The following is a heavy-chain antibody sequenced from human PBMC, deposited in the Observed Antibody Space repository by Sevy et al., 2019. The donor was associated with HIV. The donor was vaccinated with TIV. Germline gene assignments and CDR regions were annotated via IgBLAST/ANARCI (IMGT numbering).Heavy chain of an antibody. J-gene: IGHJ4*02. CDR1: GFTFSGSA. CDR3: TASMKSDVLRYFDWLEEPPFDH. Sequence: GGSLRLSCAASGFTFSGSAMHWVRQASGKGLEWVGRIRSRVNSHATAYAASGKGRFTISRGDSENTAFLQMSSLKTEDTAVYYCTASMKSDVLRYFDWLEEPPFDHWGQGTLVTVSS. D-gene: IGHD3-9*01. V-gene: IGHV3-73*01. CDR2: IRSRVNSHAT.